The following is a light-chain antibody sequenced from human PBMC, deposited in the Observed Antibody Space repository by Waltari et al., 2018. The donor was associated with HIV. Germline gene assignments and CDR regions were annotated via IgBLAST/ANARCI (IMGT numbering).Light chain of an antibody. CDR1: SRDVGGYTY. CDR2: DAT. J-gene: IGLJ2*01. V-gene: IGLV2-14*03. Sequence: QSALTQPASVSGSRGQSITISCTGTSRDVGGYTYVPWYQQHPGKAPKLLIYDATNRPSGVSSRFSGSKSGNTASLAISGLQAGDEADYYCSSYTTGTTLVIFGGGTKLTVL. CDR3: SSYTTGTTLVI.